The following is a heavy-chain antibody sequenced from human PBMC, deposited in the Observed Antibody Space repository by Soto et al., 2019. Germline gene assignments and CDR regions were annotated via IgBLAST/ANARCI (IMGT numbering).Heavy chain of an antibody. D-gene: IGHD3-3*01. CDR1: GFTFSSYA. Sequence: GGSLRLSCAASGFTFSSYAMSWVRQAPGKGLEWVSSINVDDSTYYANSVKGRFTISRDNSKNTAYLQMNSLNTEDTAVYYCSRQASDFWSGKPQYYMDVWGKGTTVTVSS. CDR2: INVDDST. V-gene: IGHV3-23*01. CDR3: SRQASDFWSGKPQYYMDV. J-gene: IGHJ6*03.